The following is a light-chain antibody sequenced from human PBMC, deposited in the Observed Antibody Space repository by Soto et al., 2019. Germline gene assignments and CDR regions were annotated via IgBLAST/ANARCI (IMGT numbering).Light chain of an antibody. Sequence: QSVLTQPPSVSGAPGQRVTISCSNIRARYDVHWYQQLPGTAPKLLIYGNSDRPSWVPDRFSGSKSGTSASLAITGLQAEDEADYYCQSYDSSLTGSRVFGGGTKLTVL. CDR1: SNIRARYD. V-gene: IGLV1-40*01. CDR2: GNS. J-gene: IGLJ2*01. CDR3: QSYDSSLTGSRV.